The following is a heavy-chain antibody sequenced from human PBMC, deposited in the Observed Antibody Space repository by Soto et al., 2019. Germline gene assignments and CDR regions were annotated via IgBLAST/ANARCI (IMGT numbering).Heavy chain of an antibody. CDR3: ARGKPFGHYAMDV. J-gene: IGHJ6*02. V-gene: IGHV4-34*01. CDR2: INHGGNT. Sequence: PSETLSLTCAVYGGSFSDYYWSWIRQPPGKGLDWIGEINHGGNTNYNPSLKSRVTISVDTSKNQFSLKLSSVTAADTAVYYCARGKPFGHYAMDVWGQGTTVTV. D-gene: IGHD3-3*01. CDR1: GGSFSDYY.